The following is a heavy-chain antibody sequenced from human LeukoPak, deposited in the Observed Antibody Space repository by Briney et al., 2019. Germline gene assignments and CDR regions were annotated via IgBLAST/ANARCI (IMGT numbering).Heavy chain of an antibody. V-gene: IGHV1-2*02. CDR2: INPNNGGT. Sequence: ASVKVSCKASGYTFTDYDMHWVRQAPGQGLEWMGWINPNNGGTNYAQEFQGRVTMTRDTSISTAYMELSRLRSDDTAVYYCARERGQQVRFDPWGQGTLVTVSS. D-gene: IGHD6-13*01. J-gene: IGHJ5*02. CDR1: GYTFTDYD. CDR3: ARERGQQVRFDP.